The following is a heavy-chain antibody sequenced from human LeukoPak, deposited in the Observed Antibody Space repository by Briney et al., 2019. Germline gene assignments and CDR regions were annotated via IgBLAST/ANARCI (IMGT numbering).Heavy chain of an antibody. CDR2: IYSGGST. J-gene: IGHJ4*02. Sequence: PGGSLRLSCAASGFTVSSNYMSWVRQAPGKGLEWVSVIYSGGSTYYADSVKGRFTISRDNSKNTLYLQMNSLRAEDTAVYYCAREVGLGESYFDYWGQGTLVIVSS. CDR1: GFTVSSNY. D-gene: IGHD3-10*01. V-gene: IGHV3-53*01. CDR3: AREVGLGESYFDY.